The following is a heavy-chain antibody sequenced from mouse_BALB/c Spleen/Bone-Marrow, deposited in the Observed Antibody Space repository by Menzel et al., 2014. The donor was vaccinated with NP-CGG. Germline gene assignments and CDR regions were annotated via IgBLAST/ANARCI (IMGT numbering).Heavy chain of an antibody. CDR2: ISYSGST. J-gene: IGHJ4*01. Sequence: DVKLQESGPGLVKPSLSLSLPCTVTGYSITSDYAWNWIRQFPGNKLEWMGYISYSGSTSYNPSLKSRISITRDTSKNQFFLQLNSVTSEDTATYYCARGGYDDAVDYWGQGTSVTVSS. D-gene: IGHD2-14*01. V-gene: IGHV3-2*02. CDR1: GYSITSDYA. CDR3: ARGGYDDAVDY.